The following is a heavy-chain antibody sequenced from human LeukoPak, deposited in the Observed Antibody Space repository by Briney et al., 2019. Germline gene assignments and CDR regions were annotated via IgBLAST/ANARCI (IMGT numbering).Heavy chain of an antibody. CDR2: TYYSGST. CDR3: ARYSSLVYYGSGSYSYYYYMDV. Sequence: PSETLSLTCTVSGGSINSYYWSWIRQPPGKGLEWIGYTYYSGSTNYNPSLKSRVTISVDTSKNQFSLKLSSVTAADTAVYYCARYSSLVYYGSGSYSYYYYMDVWGKGTTVTVSS. D-gene: IGHD3-10*01. CDR1: GGSINSYY. J-gene: IGHJ6*03. V-gene: IGHV4-59*12.